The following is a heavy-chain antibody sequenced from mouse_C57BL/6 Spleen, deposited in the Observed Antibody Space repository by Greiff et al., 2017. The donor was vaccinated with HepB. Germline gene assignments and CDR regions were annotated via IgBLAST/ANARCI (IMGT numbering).Heavy chain of an antibody. J-gene: IGHJ4*01. CDR2: ISSGSSTI. CDR3: ESPYAGGYAMDY. V-gene: IGHV5-17*01. Sequence: EVQLVESGGGLVKPGGSLKLSCAASGFTFSDYGMHWVRQAPEKGLEWVAYISSGSSTIYYADTVKGRFTISRDNAKNTLFLQMTSLRSEDTAMYYCESPYAGGYAMDYWGQGTSVTVSS. CDR1: GFTFSDYG. D-gene: IGHD1-1*01.